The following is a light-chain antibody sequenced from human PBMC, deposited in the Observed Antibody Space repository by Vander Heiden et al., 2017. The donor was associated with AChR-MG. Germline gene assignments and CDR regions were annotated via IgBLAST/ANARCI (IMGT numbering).Light chain of an antibody. Sequence: EIVLTQSPATLSLSPGERATLSCSASQSVSAYLDWYQQQPGQATRLLIYGASNRATGIPARFSGSGSGTDFTLTISSLEPEDFAVYYCQQRSSRLTFGGGTKVQIK. CDR2: GAS. J-gene: IGKJ4*01. CDR1: QSVSAY. CDR3: QQRSSRLT. V-gene: IGKV3-11*01.